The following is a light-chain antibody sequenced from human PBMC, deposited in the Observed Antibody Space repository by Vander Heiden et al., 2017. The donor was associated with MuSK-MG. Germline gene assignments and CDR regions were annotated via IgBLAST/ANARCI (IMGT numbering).Light chain of an antibody. CDR2: TAS. J-gene: IGKJ4*01. Sequence: DIQMTQSPSSLSASVGDRVTITCRASQSISSSLNWYQQTPGKAPKLLISTASTLQSGVPSRFSGTGSGTDFTLSISRLQPEDFASYYCQQSDSTPLTFGGGTKVEIK. CDR3: QQSDSTPLT. CDR1: QSISSS. V-gene: IGKV1-39*01.